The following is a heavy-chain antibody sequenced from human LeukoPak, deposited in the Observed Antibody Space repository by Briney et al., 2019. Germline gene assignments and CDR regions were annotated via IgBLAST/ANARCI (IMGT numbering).Heavy chain of an antibody. V-gene: IGHV3-23*01. Sequence: PGGSLRLSCAASGFTFSSYGMSWVRQAPGKGLEWVSAISGSGGGTYYADSVKGRFTISRDNSKNTLYLQMNSRRGEDTAVYFCAKERGGEFDYWGQGTLVTVSS. CDR3: AKERGGEFDY. CDR2: ISGSGGGT. D-gene: IGHD2-21*01. CDR1: GFTFSSYG. J-gene: IGHJ4*02.